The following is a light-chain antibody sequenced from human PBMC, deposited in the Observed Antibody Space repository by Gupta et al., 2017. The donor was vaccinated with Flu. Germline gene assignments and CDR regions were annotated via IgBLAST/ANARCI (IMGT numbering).Light chain of an antibody. CDR1: QSISSY. V-gene: IGKV1-39*01. J-gene: IGKJ1*01. CDR2: AAS. CDR3: QQSYGTPQT. Sequence: DIQLTQSPSCLSASVGDRVTITCRASQSISSYLNWYQQKPGKAPKLLIYAASSLQSGVPSRFSGSGSGTDFTLTISSLQPEDFATYYCQQSYGTPQTFGQGTKVEIK.